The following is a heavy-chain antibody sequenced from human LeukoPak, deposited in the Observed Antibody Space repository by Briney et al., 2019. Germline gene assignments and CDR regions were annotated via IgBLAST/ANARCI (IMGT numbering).Heavy chain of an antibody. CDR3: ARDGNYYDSSGPGDY. CDR1: RFTFSRYW. V-gene: IGHV3-74*01. J-gene: IGHJ4*02. Sequence: PGGSLRLSCAASRFTFSRYWMHWVRQAPGKGLVWVSRINSDGISTSYADSVKGRFTISRDNAKNTLYLQMNSLRAEDTAVYYCARDGNYYDSSGPGDYWGQGTLVTVSS. CDR2: INSDGIST. D-gene: IGHD3-22*01.